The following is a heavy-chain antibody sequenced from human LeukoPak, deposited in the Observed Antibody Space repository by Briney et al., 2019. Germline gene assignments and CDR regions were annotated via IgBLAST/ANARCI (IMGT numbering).Heavy chain of an antibody. V-gene: IGHV3-30*18. CDR3: AKRDTAMVFQH. Sequence: QSGGSLRLSCAASGFTFSSYGMHWVRQAPGKGLEWVAVISYDGSNKYYADSVKGRFTISRDNSKNTLYLQMNSLRAEDTAVYYCAKRDTAMVFQHWGQGTLVTVSS. CDR2: ISYDGSNK. J-gene: IGHJ1*01. CDR1: GFTFSSYG. D-gene: IGHD5-18*01.